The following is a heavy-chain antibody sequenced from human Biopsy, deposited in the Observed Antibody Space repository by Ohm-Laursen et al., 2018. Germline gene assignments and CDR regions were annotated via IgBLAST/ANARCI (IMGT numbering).Heavy chain of an antibody. D-gene: IGHD6-19*01. Sequence: SVKVSCKASGYKFTSYGMSWVRQAPGQGFEWMGRISGYNGNTNYAQKFQGRITMTIDAATSTGYMDLRSLKSDDTAVYYCARIAVAGWDDYWGQGTLVTVSS. J-gene: IGHJ4*02. V-gene: IGHV1-18*01. CDR3: ARIAVAGWDDY. CDR1: GYKFTSYG. CDR2: ISGYNGNT.